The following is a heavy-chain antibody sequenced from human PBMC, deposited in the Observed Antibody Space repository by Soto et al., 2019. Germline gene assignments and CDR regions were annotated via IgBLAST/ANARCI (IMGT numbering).Heavy chain of an antibody. CDR2: IYYSGST. V-gene: IGHV4-59*01. D-gene: IGHD3-10*01. J-gene: IGHJ4*02. Sequence: QVQLQESGPGLVKPSETLSLTCTVSGGSISSYYWSWIRQPPGKGLEWIGYIYYSGSTNYNPSLKSRVTISVDTSKNQFSLKLSSVTAADTAVYYCARLCRGFPDYWGQGTLVTVSS. CDR3: ARLCRGFPDY. CDR1: GGSISSYY.